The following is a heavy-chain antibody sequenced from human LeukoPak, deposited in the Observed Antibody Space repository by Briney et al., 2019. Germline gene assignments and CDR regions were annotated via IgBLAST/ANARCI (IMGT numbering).Heavy chain of an antibody. CDR2: MSPKTGNT. V-gene: IGHV1-8*03. J-gene: IGHJ4*02. CDR1: GYTFTGYY. Sequence: ASVKVSCKASGYTFTGYYMHWVRQASGQGLEWMGWMSPKTGNTGYAQKFQGRVTITRDTSISTAYMELSSLTSEDTAVYYCAGTPPRGLIDYWGQGTLVTVSS. D-gene: IGHD3-16*01. CDR3: AGTPPRGLIDY.